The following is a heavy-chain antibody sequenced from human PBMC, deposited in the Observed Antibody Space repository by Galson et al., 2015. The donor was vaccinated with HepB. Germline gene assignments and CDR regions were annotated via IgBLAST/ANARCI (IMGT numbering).Heavy chain of an antibody. Sequence: SLRLSCAASGFTFSSYAMSWVRQAPGKGLEWVSTISGGADATYYADSVKGRFTISRDNSKNTLYLQMNSLRAEDTAVYYCARERGSIFSQLFYFDYWGQGTLVTVSS. D-gene: IGHD3-9*01. CDR2: ISGGADAT. CDR1: GFTFSSYA. CDR3: ARERGSIFSQLFYFDY. V-gene: IGHV3-23*01. J-gene: IGHJ4*02.